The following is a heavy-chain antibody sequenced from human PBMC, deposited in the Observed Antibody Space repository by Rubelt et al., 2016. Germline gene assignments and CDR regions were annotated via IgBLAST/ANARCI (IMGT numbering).Heavy chain of an antibody. CDR3: ARRADSSGYYYFDY. CDR2: IYTSGST. CDR1: GGSISSYY. V-gene: IGHV4-4*07. J-gene: IGHJ4*02. Sequence: QVQLQESGPGLVKPSETLSLTCTVSGGSISSYYWSWIRQPAGKGLEWIGRIYTSGSTNYNPSLKSRVTSAGATAKNQFSRKRSSVTAADTAVYYCARRADSSGYYYFDYWGQGTLVTVSS. D-gene: IGHD3-22*01.